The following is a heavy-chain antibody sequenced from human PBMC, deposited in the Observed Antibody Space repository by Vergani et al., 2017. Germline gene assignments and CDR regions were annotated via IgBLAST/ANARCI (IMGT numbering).Heavy chain of an antibody. J-gene: IGHJ4*02. CDR1: GGTFSSYA. D-gene: IGHD3/OR15-3a*01. V-gene: IGHV1-69*18. CDR3: ARDGPIWTGYYSGDGYFDY. Sequence: QVQLVQSGAEVKKPGSSVKVSCKASGGTFSSYAISWVRQAPGQGLEWMGRIIPIFGTANYAQKFQGRVTITADESTSTAYMELSSLRSEDTAVYYWARDGPIWTGYYSGDGYFDYWGQGTLVTVSS. CDR2: IIPIFGTA.